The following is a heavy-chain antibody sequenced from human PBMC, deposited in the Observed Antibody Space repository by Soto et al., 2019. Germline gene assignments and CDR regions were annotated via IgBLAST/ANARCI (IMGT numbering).Heavy chain of an antibody. Sequence: SETLSLTCTVSGGSISNYYWSWIRQPPGKGLEWIGYIYYSGSTNYNPSLKSRVTISVDTSKNQFSLKLSSVTAADTAVYYCARRTMTTMTIFRAHYYYYYMDVWGKGTTVTVSS. J-gene: IGHJ6*03. CDR3: ARRTMTTMTIFRAHYYYYYMDV. CDR1: GGSISNYY. CDR2: IYYSGST. D-gene: IGHD4-17*01. V-gene: IGHV4-59*08.